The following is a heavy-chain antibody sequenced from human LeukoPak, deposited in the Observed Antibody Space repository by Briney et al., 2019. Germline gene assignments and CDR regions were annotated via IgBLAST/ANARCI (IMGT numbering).Heavy chain of an antibody. J-gene: IGHJ3*02. D-gene: IGHD6-13*01. Sequence: SETLSLTCTASGVSSNYGNGSYYWSWIRQPAGKGLEWIGRIHPNGITLYSPSLKSRVTISLDTSKKQFSLQLSSVTAADTAVYYCAIHYSKSGIDAFDIWGRGTVVTVSS. CDR3: AIHYSKSGIDAFDI. CDR2: IHPNGIT. V-gene: IGHV4-61*02. CDR1: GVSSNYGNGSYY.